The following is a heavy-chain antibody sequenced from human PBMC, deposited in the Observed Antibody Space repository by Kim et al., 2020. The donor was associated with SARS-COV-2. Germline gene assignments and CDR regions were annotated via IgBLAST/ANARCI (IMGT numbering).Heavy chain of an antibody. D-gene: IGHD2-2*01. Sequence: GGSLRLSCAASGFTFSSYAMSWVRQAPGKGLEWVSAISGSGGSTYYADSVKGRFTISRDNSKNTLYLQMNSLRAEDTAVYYCAKDVIRSTSRGPYYFDYWGQGTLVTVSS. V-gene: IGHV3-23*01. CDR1: GFTFSSYA. J-gene: IGHJ4*02. CDR3: AKDVIRSTSRGPYYFDY. CDR2: ISGSGGST.